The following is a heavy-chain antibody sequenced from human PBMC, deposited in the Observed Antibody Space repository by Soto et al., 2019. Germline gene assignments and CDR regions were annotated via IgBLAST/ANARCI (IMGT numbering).Heavy chain of an antibody. CDR2: ISSSSSTI. Sequence: GGSLRLSCAASGFTFSSYSMNWVRQAPRKRQERVSYISSSSSTIYYAHSLKCRFTISRHNAKNSLYVQINSLNHYDTPTSYCARVDSSGWYGERGAFDIWGPGTMVGV. J-gene: IGHJ3*02. CDR3: ARVDSSGWYGERGAFDI. CDR1: GFTFSSYS. V-gene: IGHV3-48*02. D-gene: IGHD6-19*01.